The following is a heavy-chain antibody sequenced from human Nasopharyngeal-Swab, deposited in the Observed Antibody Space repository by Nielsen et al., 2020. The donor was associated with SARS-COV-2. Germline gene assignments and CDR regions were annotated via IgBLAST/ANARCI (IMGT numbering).Heavy chain of an antibody. CDR3: ARGGPYGDYEPFDY. V-gene: IGHV1-69*13. D-gene: IGHD4-17*01. CDR1: GGTFSSHA. J-gene: IGHJ4*02. Sequence: SVKVSCKASGGTFSSHAITWVRQAPGQGLEWMGGIIPIFGTSNYAQKFQGRVTITADESTSTAYMELSSLRSEDTAVYYCARGGPYGDYEPFDYWGQGTLVTVSS. CDR2: IIPIFGTS.